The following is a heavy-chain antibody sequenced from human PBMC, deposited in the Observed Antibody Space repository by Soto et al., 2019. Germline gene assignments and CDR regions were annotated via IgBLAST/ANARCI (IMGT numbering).Heavy chain of an antibody. CDR2: ISYDETNN. D-gene: IGHD3-10*01. CDR3: AKGQGYASGTYYNFDY. CDR1: GFTFSNYV. Sequence: QVQLVESGGGVVQPGRSLRLSCAASGFTFSNYVMHWVRQAPGKGLEWVALISYDETNNYCADSVKGRFTISRDNSKSTLYLQMNSLRPEDTALYYCAKGQGYASGTYYNFDYWGQGTLVTVSS. V-gene: IGHV3-30*18. J-gene: IGHJ4*02.